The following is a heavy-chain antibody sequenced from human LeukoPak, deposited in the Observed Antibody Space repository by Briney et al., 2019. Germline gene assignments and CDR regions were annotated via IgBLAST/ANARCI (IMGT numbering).Heavy chain of an antibody. V-gene: IGHV3-30*02. Sequence: GGSLRLSCAASGFTFSSYGMHWVRQAPGKGLEWVAFIRYDGSNKYYADSVKGRFTISRDNSKNTLYLQMNSLRAEDTAVYYCAKFLRGIAVADSDYFDYWGQGTLVTVSS. CDR2: IRYDGSNK. D-gene: IGHD6-19*01. CDR3: AKFLRGIAVADSDYFDY. CDR1: GFTFSSYG. J-gene: IGHJ4*02.